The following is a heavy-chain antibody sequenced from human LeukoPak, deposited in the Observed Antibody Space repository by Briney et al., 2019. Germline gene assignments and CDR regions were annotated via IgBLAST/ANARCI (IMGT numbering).Heavy chain of an antibody. CDR3: ARGTPGSYSAFDY. CDR2: IYHSGST. CDR1: GGSISSGGYY. Sequence: SETLSLTCTVSGGSISSGGYYWSWIRQHPGKGLEWIGYIYHSGSTYYNPSLKSRVTISVDRSKNQFSLKLSSVTAADTAVYYCARGTPGSYSAFDYWGQGTLVTVSS. J-gene: IGHJ4*02. D-gene: IGHD3-10*01. V-gene: IGHV4-30-2*01.